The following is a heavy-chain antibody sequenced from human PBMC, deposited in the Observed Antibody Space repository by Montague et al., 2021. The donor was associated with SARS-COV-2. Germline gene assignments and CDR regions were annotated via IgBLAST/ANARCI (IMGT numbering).Heavy chain of an antibody. Sequence: SETLSLTCTVSGSSISSSSYYWGWIRQPPGKGLEWIGSIYYIGSTYYNPSLKSRVTISVDTSKNQLSLKLSSVTAADTAVYYCARSWVQWLLWGDYFDFWGQGTPVTVSS. D-gene: IGHD6-19*01. CDR1: GSSISSSSYY. CDR3: ARSWVQWLLWGDYFDF. J-gene: IGHJ4*02. CDR2: IYYIGST. V-gene: IGHV4-39*01.